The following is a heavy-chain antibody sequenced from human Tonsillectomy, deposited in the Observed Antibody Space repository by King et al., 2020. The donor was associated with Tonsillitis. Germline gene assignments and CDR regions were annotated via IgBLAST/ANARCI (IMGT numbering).Heavy chain of an antibody. V-gene: IGHV3-30-3*01. CDR3: ARGDFGGDYYFDY. CDR1: GFTFSGYG. J-gene: IGHJ4*02. Sequence: VQLVESGGGVVQPGRSLRLSCSASGFTFSGYGLHWVRQAPGKGLEWVAVISYDGSNEYYADSVKGRFTISRDNSKNSLYLQMNSLRAEDTAVFYCARGDFGGDYYFDYWGQGTLVTVSS. D-gene: IGHD2/OR15-2a*01. CDR2: ISYDGSNE.